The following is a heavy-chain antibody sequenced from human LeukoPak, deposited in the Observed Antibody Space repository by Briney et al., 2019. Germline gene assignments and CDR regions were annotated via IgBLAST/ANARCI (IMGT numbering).Heavy chain of an antibody. D-gene: IGHD4-17*01. CDR1: GFTFSSYS. Sequence: GGSRRLSCAASGFTFSSYSMNWVRQAPGKGLEWVSYISSSSSTIYYADSVKGRFTISRDNAKNSLYLQMNSLRAEDTAVYYCARTPGGDGEFFDYWGQGTLVTVSS. V-gene: IGHV3-48*04. J-gene: IGHJ4*02. CDR2: ISSSSSTI. CDR3: ARTPGGDGEFFDY.